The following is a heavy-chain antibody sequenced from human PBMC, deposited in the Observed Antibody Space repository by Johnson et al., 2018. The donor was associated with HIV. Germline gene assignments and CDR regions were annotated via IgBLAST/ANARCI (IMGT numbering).Heavy chain of an antibody. CDR2: ISSSGSTI. Sequence: QVQLVESGGGLVKPGGSLRLSCAASGFTFSDYYMSWIRQAPGKGLEWVAYISSSGSTIDYADSVKGRFTISRDNAKNSLYLQMNSLRSEDTAVYYCTRTDDMCDYDLGGYVDGFDIWGQGTTVTVSS. CDR3: TRTDDMCDYDLGGYVDGFDI. J-gene: IGHJ3*02. V-gene: IGHV3-11*01. CDR1: GFTFSDYY. D-gene: IGHD3-22*01.